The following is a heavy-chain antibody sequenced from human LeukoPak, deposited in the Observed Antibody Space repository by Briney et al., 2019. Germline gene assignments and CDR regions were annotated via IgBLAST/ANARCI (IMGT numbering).Heavy chain of an antibody. V-gene: IGHV1-2*02. CDR2: INPDSGVT. J-gene: IGHJ5*02. CDR3: ARDRFCYGGSCFGGAVDP. CDR1: GYTFTAYY. Sequence: ASVKVSCKASGYTFTAYYMHWFRQAPGQGLEWMGWINPDSGVTNYAQKFQGRVTMTRDTSISTAYMGLGRLRSDDTAVYYCARDRFCYGGSCFGGAVDPWGQGALVTVSS. D-gene: IGHD2-15*01.